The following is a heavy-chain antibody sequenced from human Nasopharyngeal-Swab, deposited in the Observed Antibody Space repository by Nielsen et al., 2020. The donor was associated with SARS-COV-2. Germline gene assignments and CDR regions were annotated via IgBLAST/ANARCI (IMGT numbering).Heavy chain of an antibody. CDR2: IYSGGST. J-gene: IGHJ6*02. Sequence: GESLKISCAASGFTFSSYSMNWVRQAPGKGLEWVSVIYSGGSTYYADSVKGRFTISRDNSKNTLYLQMNSLRAEDTAVYYCAGGRGYYYYGMDVWGQGTTVTVSS. D-gene: IGHD3-16*01. CDR1: GFTFSSYS. V-gene: IGHV3-53*01. CDR3: AGGRGYYYYGMDV.